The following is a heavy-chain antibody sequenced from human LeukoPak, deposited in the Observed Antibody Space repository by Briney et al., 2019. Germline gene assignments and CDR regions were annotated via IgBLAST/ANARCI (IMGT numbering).Heavy chain of an antibody. J-gene: IGHJ3*02. D-gene: IGHD1-26*01. CDR1: GFTFSNLA. CDR2: ISPSGDYT. Sequence: GGSLRLSCAAAGFTFSNLAMSWVRQAPGKGLEWVSLISPSGDYTHYANSVEGRFTTSRDNSKNTLSLQMNSLTAEDTAVYYCAKDGVRGALDAFDIWGQGTMVTVSS. CDR3: AKDGVRGALDAFDI. V-gene: IGHV3-23*01.